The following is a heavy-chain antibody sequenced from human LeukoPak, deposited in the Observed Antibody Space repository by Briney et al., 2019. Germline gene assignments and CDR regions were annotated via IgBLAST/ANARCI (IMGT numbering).Heavy chain of an antibody. J-gene: IGHJ4*02. V-gene: IGHV3-23*01. CDR3: AREYNEGRFDY. Sequence: GGSLRLSCAASGFTFGSYAMSWVRQTPGKGLEWVSAISSSGDTYYAGSVKGRFTISRDNSKNTLYLQMNRLRAEDTAVYYCAREYNEGRFDYWGQGTLVTVSS. CDR2: ISSSGDT. D-gene: IGHD1-14*01. CDR1: GFTFGSYA.